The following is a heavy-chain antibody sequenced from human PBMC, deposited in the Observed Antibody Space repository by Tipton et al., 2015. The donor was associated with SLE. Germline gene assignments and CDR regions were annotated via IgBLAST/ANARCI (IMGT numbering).Heavy chain of an antibody. CDR1: DASFTTYY. Sequence: TLSLTCTVSDASFTTYYWSWIRQSPGKGLEWIGFFYYSGSTQYNPSLKSRATISIDRSYSQLSLSLSSVTAADTAVYYCARHLGVIVGFDIWGQGAKVTVSS. CDR2: FYYSGST. V-gene: IGHV4-59*01. D-gene: IGHD3-16*02. CDR3: ARHLGVIVGFDI. J-gene: IGHJ3*02.